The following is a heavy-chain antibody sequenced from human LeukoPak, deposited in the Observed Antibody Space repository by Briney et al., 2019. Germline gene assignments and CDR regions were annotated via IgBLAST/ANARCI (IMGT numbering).Heavy chain of an antibody. Sequence: ASVKVSCKASGYTFSDYFMHWVRQAPGQGLEWMGRINPNSGDTMYAQKFRGRVTMTRDTSTNTVYMELTSLRSEDTAVYYCAREVMDNLRFDYWGQGTLVTVSS. CDR1: GYTFSDYF. D-gene: IGHD1-14*01. J-gene: IGHJ4*02. CDR2: INPNSGDT. V-gene: IGHV1-2*02. CDR3: AREVMDNLRFDY.